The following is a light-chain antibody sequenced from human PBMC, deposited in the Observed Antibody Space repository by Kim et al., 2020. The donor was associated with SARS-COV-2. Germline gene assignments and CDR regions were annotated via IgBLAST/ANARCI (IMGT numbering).Light chain of an antibody. CDR2: KAS. V-gene: IGKV1-5*03. CDR1: QSISIW. J-gene: IGKJ1*01. Sequence: SASVGDRVTITCRASQSISIWLAWYEQIPGKAPKLLIDKASSLESEVPSRFSGSGSGTEFTLTISSLQPDDFATYYCQQYSSHWTFGQGTKVDIK. CDR3: QQYSSHWT.